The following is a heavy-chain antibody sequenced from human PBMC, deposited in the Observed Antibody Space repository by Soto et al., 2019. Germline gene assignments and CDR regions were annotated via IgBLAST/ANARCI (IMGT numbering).Heavy chain of an antibody. CDR2: IYYSGST. V-gene: IGHV4-39*01. CDR3: ARHGPGGSYSDY. Sequence: QLQLQESGPGLVKPSETLSLTCTVSGGSISSSSYYWGWIRQPPGKGLEWIGSIYYSGSTYFNLTLKSRVTRSVDTSKNQFSLKLSSVTAADTAVYYCARHGPGGSYSDYWGQGTLVTVSS. J-gene: IGHJ4*02. D-gene: IGHD1-26*01. CDR1: GGSISSSSYY.